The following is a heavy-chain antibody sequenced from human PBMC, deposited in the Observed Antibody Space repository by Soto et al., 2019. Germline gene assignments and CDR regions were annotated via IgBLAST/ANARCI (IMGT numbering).Heavy chain of an antibody. CDR3: ARGYDSMTTVTTYWCGP. V-gene: IGHV1-2*04. Sequence: ASVKVSCKASGYTFTGYYMHWVRQAPGQGLEWMGWINPNSGGTNYAQKFQGWVTMTRDTSISTAYMELSRLRSDDTAVYYGARGYDSMTTVTTYWCGPWGQGALVTVSA. D-gene: IGHD4-17*01. J-gene: IGHJ5*02. CDR2: INPNSGGT. CDR1: GYTFTGYY.